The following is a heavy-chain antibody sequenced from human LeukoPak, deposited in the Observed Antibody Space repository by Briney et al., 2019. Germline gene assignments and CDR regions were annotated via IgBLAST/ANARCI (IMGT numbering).Heavy chain of an antibody. CDR1: GFTFSSYE. CDR3: ARVPETYNYALYYFDY. V-gene: IGHV3-48*03. CDR2: ISSSGSTI. D-gene: IGHD5-18*01. J-gene: IGHJ4*02. Sequence: PGGSLRLSCAASGFTFSSYEMNWVRQAPGKGLEWVSYISSSGSTIYYADSVKGRFTISRDNAKNSLYPQMNSLRAEDTAVYYCARVPETYNYALYYFDYWGQGTLVTVSS.